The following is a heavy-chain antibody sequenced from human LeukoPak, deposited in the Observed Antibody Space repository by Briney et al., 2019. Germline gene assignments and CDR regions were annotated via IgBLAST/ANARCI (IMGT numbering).Heavy chain of an antibody. D-gene: IGHD3-3*01. CDR1: GGSISSHY. V-gene: IGHV4-59*11. J-gene: IGHJ6*03. CDR2: IYYSGST. CDR3: ARVPSPTYYDFWSGYYPGTTYYYYYYMDV. Sequence: PSETLSLTCTVSGGSISSHYWSWLRQPPGKGLEWIGYIYYSGSTNYNPSLKSRVTISVDTSKNQFSLKLSSVTAADTAVYYCARVPSPTYYDFWSGYYPGTTYYYYYYMDVWGKGTTVTVSS.